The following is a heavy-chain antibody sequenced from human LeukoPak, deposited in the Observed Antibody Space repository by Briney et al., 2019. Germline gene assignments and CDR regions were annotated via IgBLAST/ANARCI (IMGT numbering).Heavy chain of an antibody. CDR1: AGSIGSGSYY. CDR2: IYTSGST. J-gene: IGHJ6*03. D-gene: IGHD6-13*01. Sequence: SQTLSLTCTVAAGSIGSGSYYWGWLRQPAGKGLERIVRIYTSGSTNYNPSLKSRLTISVDTSKNQFSLKLSSVTPADTAVYYCAAAGQYYYYYYMDVWGKGTTVTISS. CDR3: AAAGQYYYYYYMDV. V-gene: IGHV4-61*02.